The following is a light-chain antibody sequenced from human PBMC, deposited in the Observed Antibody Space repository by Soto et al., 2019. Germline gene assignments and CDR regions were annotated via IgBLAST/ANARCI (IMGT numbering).Light chain of an antibody. CDR3: QHYNSYSEA. Sequence: DIQMTQSPSTLPASVGDRVTITCRASQTISSWLAWYQQIPGKAPKLLIYKASTLKSGVPSRFSGSGSGTEFTLTISSLQPDDFATYYCQHYNSYSEAFGQGTKVDIK. CDR2: KAS. V-gene: IGKV1-5*03. CDR1: QTISSW. J-gene: IGKJ1*01.